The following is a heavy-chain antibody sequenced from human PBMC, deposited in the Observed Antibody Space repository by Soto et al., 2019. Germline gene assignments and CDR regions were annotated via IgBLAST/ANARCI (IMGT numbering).Heavy chain of an antibody. D-gene: IGHD3-9*01. Sequence: QVQLQQWGAGLLKPSETLSLTCAVYGGSFSGYYWSWIRQPPGKGLEWIGEINHSGSTNYNPSLMSRVTISVDTSKNQFSLKLSSVTAADTAVYYCARKLDYDILTGYYYDGMDVWGQGTTVTVSS. CDR1: GGSFSGYY. V-gene: IGHV4-34*01. CDR2: INHSGST. CDR3: ARKLDYDILTGYYYDGMDV. J-gene: IGHJ6*02.